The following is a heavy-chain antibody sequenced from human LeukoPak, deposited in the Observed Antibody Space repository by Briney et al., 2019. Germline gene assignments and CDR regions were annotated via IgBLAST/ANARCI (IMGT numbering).Heavy chain of an antibody. V-gene: IGHV4-39*01. CDR1: GGSISSGDYY. J-gene: IGHJ4*02. D-gene: IGHD3-10*01. CDR2: IYYSGSI. Sequence: PSQTLSLTCTVSGGSISSGDYYWGWIRQPPGKGLEWIGSIYYSGSIYYNPSLKSRVTISVDTSKNQFSLKLSSVTAADTAVYYCARPRGPYGSGSWSYWGQGTLVTVSS. CDR3: ARPRGPYGSGSWSY.